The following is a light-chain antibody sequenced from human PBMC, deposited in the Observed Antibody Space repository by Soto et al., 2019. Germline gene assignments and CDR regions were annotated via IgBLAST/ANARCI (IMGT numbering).Light chain of an antibody. CDR1: SSDVGGYNY. Sequence: SLLTQPSPLSGSPGQSITLSCPGTSSDVGGYNYVSWYPQNPGKAPKLMIYDVSNRPSGVSNRFSGSKSGNTASLTISGLQAEDEADYYCSSYRSSSKRVFGTGTKVTVL. CDR2: DVS. CDR3: SSYRSSSKRV. V-gene: IGLV2-14*03. J-gene: IGLJ1*01.